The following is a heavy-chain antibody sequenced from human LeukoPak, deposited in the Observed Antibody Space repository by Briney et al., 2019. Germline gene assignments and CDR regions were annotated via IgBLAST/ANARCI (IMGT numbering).Heavy chain of an antibody. J-gene: IGHJ5*02. D-gene: IGHD6-13*01. CDR2: INPNSGGT. CDR3: ARGPFQQLVQGWFDL. V-gene: IGHV1-2*02. CDR1: GYTFTGYY. Sequence: GASVKVSCKASGYTFTGYYMHWVRQAPGQGLEWMGWINPNSGGTNYAQKFQGRVTMTRDTSISTAYMELSRLRSDDTAVYYCARGPFQQLVQGWFDLWGQGTLVTVSS.